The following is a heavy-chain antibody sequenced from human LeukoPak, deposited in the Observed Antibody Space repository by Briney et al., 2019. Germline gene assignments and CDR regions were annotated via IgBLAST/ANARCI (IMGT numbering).Heavy chain of an antibody. Sequence: PSGTLSLTCAVSGGSISSNNWWSWVRQPPGKGLEWTGEIYHSGSTNYNPSLKSRVTISLEKSKNQFSLKMRSVTAADTAVYYCARGVVAAPQTFDYWGQGTLVTVSS. V-gene: IGHV4-4*02. D-gene: IGHD2-15*01. CDR1: GGSISSNNW. CDR3: ARGVVAAPQTFDY. J-gene: IGHJ4*02. CDR2: IYHSGST.